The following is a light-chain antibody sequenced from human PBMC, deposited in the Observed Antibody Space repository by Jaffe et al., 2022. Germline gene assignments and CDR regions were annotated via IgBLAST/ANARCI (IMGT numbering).Light chain of an antibody. CDR1: SSNIGRNT. CDR3: GAWDDSLNARYV. Sequence: QSVLTQPPSASGTPGQRVTISCSGSSSNIGRNTVNWYQQLPGTAPKLLIYSNNQRPSGVPDRFSGSKSGTSASLAISGLQSEDEADYYCGAWDDSLNARYVFGTGTKVTVL. V-gene: IGLV1-44*01. CDR2: SNN. J-gene: IGLJ1*01.